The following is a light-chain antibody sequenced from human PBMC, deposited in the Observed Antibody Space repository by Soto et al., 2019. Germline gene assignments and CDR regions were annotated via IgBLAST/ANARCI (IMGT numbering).Light chain of an antibody. Sequence: IGMTQSPATLSVSPGERATLSCRARQSVTSNLALYQQKPGQAPRLLIYGASTRATGIPARFSGSGSGTEFTRTNSSLQPEDFAVDYCQQYNSWPRTFGQGTKVEIK. CDR3: QQYNSWPRT. J-gene: IGKJ1*01. CDR1: QSVTSN. CDR2: GAS. V-gene: IGKV3-15*01.